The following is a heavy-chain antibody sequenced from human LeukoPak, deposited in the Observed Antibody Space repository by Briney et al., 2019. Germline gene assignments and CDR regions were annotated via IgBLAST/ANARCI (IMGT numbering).Heavy chain of an antibody. V-gene: IGHV1-2*02. Sequence: GASVKVSCKASGYTFTGYYMHWVRQAPGQGLEWMGWINPNSGGTNYAQKFQGRVAMTRDTSISTADMELSRLRSDDTAVYYCARVDTAMVSDYCGQGSLVTVSS. CDR1: GYTFTGYY. J-gene: IGHJ4*02. CDR3: ARVDTAMVSDY. CDR2: INPNSGGT. D-gene: IGHD5-18*01.